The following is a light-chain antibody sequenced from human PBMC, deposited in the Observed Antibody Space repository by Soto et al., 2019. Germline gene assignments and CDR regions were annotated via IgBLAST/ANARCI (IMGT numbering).Light chain of an antibody. V-gene: IGLV2-14*01. CDR2: EVS. CDR3: QSYDSSLSGSWVV. J-gene: IGLJ2*01. Sequence: QSALTQPASVSGSPGQSITISCTGTSSDVGGYNYVSWYQQHPGKAPKLMIYEVSNRPSGVPDRFSGSKSGTSASLAITGLQAEDEADYYCQSYDSSLSGSWVVFGGGTKVTVL. CDR1: SSDVGGYNY.